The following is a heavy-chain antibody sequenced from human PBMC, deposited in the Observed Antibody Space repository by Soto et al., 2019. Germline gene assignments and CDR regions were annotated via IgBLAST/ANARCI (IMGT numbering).Heavy chain of an antibody. V-gene: IGHV4-31*03. J-gene: IGHJ4*02. CDR2: IYYSGST. D-gene: IGHD3-22*01. Sequence: QVQLQESGPGLVKPSQTLSLTCTVSGGSINSDFYYWTWIRQHPGKGLEWLGYIYYSGSTYYNPSLKSRITMSLDMSKNQFSRKLGSVTAADTAVYYCARQYHSSGYWFDYWGQGTLVTVSS. CDR3: ARQYHSSGYWFDY. CDR1: GGSINSDFYY.